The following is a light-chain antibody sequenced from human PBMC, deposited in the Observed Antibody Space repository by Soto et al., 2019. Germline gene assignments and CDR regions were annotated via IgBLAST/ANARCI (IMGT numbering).Light chain of an antibody. CDR3: RQYGSSPYT. Sequence: EIVLTQSPGTLSLSPGERATLSCRAIQSVSSGYLAWYQQKPGQAPRLLIYGASSRATGIPDRFSGSGSGTELTLTISRLEPEDFAVYYCRQYGSSPYTFGQGTKLEIK. CDR1: QSVSSGY. V-gene: IGKV3-20*01. CDR2: GAS. J-gene: IGKJ2*01.